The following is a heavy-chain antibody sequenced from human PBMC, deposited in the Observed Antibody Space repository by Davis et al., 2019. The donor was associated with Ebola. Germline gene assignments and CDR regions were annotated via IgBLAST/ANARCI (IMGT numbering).Heavy chain of an antibody. V-gene: IGHV3-15*07. Sequence: GESLKISCAASGFTFSNAWMNWVRQAPGKGLAWVGRIKSKTDGGTTDYAAPVKGRFTISREDSKNTLFLQMNSLKTEDTAVYYCSTRTSSGWKLYGMDVWGQGTTVTVSS. D-gene: IGHD6-19*01. CDR2: IKSKTDGGTT. CDR3: STRTSSGWKLYGMDV. CDR1: GFTFSNAW. J-gene: IGHJ6*02.